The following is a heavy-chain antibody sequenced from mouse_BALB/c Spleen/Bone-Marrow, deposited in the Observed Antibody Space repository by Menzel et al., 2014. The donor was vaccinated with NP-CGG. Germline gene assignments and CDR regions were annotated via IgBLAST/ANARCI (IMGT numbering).Heavy chain of an antibody. V-gene: IGHV1-59*01. CDR1: GYTFTSYW. J-gene: IGHJ1*01. CDR2: IYPSDSYT. CDR3: TRQDYYGNSYWYFDV. Sequence: VQLQQSGADLVRPGASVKLSCKASGYTFTSYWINWVKRRPGQGLEWIGNIYPSDSYTNYNQKFRDKATLTVDTSSSTAYMQLSSPTSEDSAVYYCTRQDYYGNSYWYFDVWGAGTTVTVSP. D-gene: IGHD1-1*01.